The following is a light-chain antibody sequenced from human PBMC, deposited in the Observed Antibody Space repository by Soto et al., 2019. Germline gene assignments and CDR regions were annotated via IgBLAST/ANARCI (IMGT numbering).Light chain of an antibody. Sequence: DIQMTQSPSTLSASVGDRVTITCRASQSISSWLAWYQQKPGKAPNLLIYKASSLESGVPSRFSGSGSGTEFTITISSLQPDDFATYYCQQYISYPLTFGGGTKVEIK. CDR1: QSISSW. CDR3: QQYISYPLT. J-gene: IGKJ4*01. V-gene: IGKV1-5*03. CDR2: KAS.